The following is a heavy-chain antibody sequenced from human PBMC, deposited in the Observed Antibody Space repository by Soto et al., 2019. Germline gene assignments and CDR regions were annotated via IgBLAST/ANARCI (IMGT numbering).Heavy chain of an antibody. Sequence: PGGSLRLSCAASGFTFSSYWMSWVRQAPGKGLEWVANIKQDGSEKYYVDSVKGRFTISRDNAKNSLYLQMNSPRAEDTAVYYCARHSNYGSGSYYPDYWGQGTLVTVSS. CDR2: IKQDGSEK. J-gene: IGHJ4*02. D-gene: IGHD3-10*01. V-gene: IGHV3-7*03. CDR3: ARHSNYGSGSYYPDY. CDR1: GFTFSSYW.